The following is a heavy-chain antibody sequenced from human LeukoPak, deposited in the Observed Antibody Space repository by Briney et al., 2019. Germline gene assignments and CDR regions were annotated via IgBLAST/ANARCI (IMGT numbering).Heavy chain of an antibody. CDR3: ARDLVSGAYTFDV. CDR2: ISTSGSIR. D-gene: IGHD3-16*01. Sequence: QPGGSLRLSCAASGFNLSIYEMNWVRRAPGKGLEWVSYISTSGSIRYYAGSVQGRFTISRDNAKNSLYLQMNSLRAEDTAVYYCARDLVSGAYTFDVWGQGTMAAVSS. V-gene: IGHV3-48*03. J-gene: IGHJ3*01. CDR1: GFNLSIYE.